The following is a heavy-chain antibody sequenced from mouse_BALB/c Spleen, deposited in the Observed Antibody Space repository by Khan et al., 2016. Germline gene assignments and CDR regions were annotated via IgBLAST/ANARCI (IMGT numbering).Heavy chain of an antibody. Sequence: EVKLLESGGGLVQPGGSLKLSCAASGFAFSRYWMSWVRQAPGKGLEWIGEINPDSSTTNYTPSLKDKFIISRDNAKNTLYLQMSKVTSEDTALYYCARLHYSGRFAYWGQGTLVTVSA. CDR2: INPDSSTT. V-gene: IGHV4-1*02. J-gene: IGHJ3*01. CDR1: GFAFSRYW. D-gene: IGHD1-2*01. CDR3: ARLHYSGRFAY.